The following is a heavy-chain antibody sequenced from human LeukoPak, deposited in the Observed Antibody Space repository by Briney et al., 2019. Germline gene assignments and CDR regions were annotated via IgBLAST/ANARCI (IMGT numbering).Heavy chain of an antibody. D-gene: IGHD5-24*01. CDR3: AKAGTPRTLDRWTNRYSYYYMDV. CDR1: GFTVSSNS. J-gene: IGHJ6*03. Sequence: PGGSLRLSCTVSGFTVSSNSMSWVRQAPGKGLEWVSFIYSGGNTHYSDSVKGRFTISRDNSRNTLYLQMNSLRAEDTAVYYCAKAGTPRTLDRWTNRYSYYYMDVWGKGTTVTISS. CDR2: IYSGGNT. V-gene: IGHV3-53*01.